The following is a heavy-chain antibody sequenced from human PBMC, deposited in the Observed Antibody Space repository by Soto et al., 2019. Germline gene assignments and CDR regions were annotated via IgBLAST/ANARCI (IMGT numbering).Heavy chain of an antibody. CDR1: GFTVSSNY. D-gene: IGHD6-25*01. V-gene: IGHV3-53*01. Sequence: QPGGSLRLSCEVSGFTVSSNYINWVRQAPGKGLEWVSLIDSGGNTYYADSVKGRFTISRDNSKNTLNLQMNSLRVDDTAVYYCARDRYSSGWSDYWGQGTLVTVSS. CDR2: IDSGGNT. J-gene: IGHJ4*02. CDR3: ARDRYSSGWSDY.